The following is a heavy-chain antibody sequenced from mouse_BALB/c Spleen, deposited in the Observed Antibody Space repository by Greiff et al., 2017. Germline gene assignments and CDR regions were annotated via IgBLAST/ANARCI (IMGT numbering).Heavy chain of an antibody. D-gene: IGHD1-1*01. CDR3: ARGRYYGGYAMDY. Sequence: QVQLKESGAELARPGASVKLSCKASGYTFTSYWMQWVKQRPGQGLEWIGAIYPGDGDTRYTQKFKGKATLTADKSSSTAYMQLSSLASEDSAVYYCARGRYYGGYAMDYWGQGTSVTVSS. J-gene: IGHJ4*01. V-gene: IGHV1-87*01. CDR1: GYTFTSYW. CDR2: IYPGDGDT.